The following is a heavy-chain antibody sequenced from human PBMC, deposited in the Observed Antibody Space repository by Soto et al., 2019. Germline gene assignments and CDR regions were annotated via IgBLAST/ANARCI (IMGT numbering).Heavy chain of an antibody. CDR1: GGSFSGYY. J-gene: IGHJ4*02. Sequence: PSETLSLTCAVYGGSFSGYYWSWIRQPPGKGLEWIGEINHSVSTNYNPSLKSRVTISVDTSKNQFSLKLSSVTAADTAVYYCARGGMIKFGGVIVLFDYWGQGTLVTVSS. V-gene: IGHV4-34*01. CDR3: ARGGMIKFGGVIVLFDY. CDR2: INHSVST. D-gene: IGHD3-16*02.